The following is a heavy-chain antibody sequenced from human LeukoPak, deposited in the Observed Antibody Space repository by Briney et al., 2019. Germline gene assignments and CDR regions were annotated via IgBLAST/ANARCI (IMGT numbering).Heavy chain of an antibody. Sequence: PSETLSLTCTVSRGSISSYYWSWIRQPAGKGLEWIGRIYSSGNTNYNPSLKSRVTMSVDTSMNQFSLKLSSVTAADTAVYYCASDKEYCGGDCSYWYFDLWGRGTVVTVSS. CDR1: RGSISSYY. CDR3: ASDKEYCGGDCSYWYFDL. V-gene: IGHV4-4*07. D-gene: IGHD2-21*02. J-gene: IGHJ2*01. CDR2: IYSSGNT.